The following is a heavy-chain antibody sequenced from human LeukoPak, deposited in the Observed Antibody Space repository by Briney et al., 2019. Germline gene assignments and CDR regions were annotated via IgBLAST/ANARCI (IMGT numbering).Heavy chain of an antibody. CDR1: GGTFSSYA. J-gene: IGHJ4*02. D-gene: IGHD7-27*01. CDR3: AGALNWGSPIDY. V-gene: IGHV1-69*05. CDR2: TIPIFGTA. Sequence: SVKVSCKASGGTFSSYAISWVRQAPGQGLEWMGGTIPIFGTANYAQKFQGRVTITTDESTSTAYMELSSLRSEDTAVYYCAGALNWGSPIDYWGQGTLVTVSS.